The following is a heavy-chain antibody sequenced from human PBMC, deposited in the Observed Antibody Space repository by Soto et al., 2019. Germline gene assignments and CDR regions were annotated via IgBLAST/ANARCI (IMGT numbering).Heavy chain of an antibody. CDR1: GFTFDDYA. D-gene: IGHD3-3*01. Sequence: EGQLVESGGGLVQPGRSLRLSCAASGFTFDDYAMHWVRQAPGKGLEWVSGISWNSGSIGYADSVKGRFTISRDNAKNSLYLQMNSLRAEDTALYYCAKDYDFWSGLFDYWGQGTLVTVSS. J-gene: IGHJ4*02. CDR2: ISWNSGSI. CDR3: AKDYDFWSGLFDY. V-gene: IGHV3-9*01.